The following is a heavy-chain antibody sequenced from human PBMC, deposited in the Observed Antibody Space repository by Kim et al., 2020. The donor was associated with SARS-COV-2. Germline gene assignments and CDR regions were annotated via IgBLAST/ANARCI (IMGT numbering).Heavy chain of an antibody. V-gene: IGHV3-48*02. CDR3: ARNRNVLLWFGELFASYYGMDV. CDR1: GFTFSSYS. Sequence: GGSLRLSCAASGFTFSSYSMNWVRQAPGKGLEWVSYISSSSSTIYYADSVKGRFTISRDNAKNSLYLQMNSLRDEDTAVYYCARNRNVLLWFGELFASYYGMDVWGQGTTVTVSS. CDR2: ISSSSSTI. D-gene: IGHD3-10*01. J-gene: IGHJ6*02.